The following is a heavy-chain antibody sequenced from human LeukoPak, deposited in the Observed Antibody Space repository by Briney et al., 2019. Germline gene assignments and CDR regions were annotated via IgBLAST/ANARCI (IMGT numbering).Heavy chain of an antibody. Sequence: ASVKVSCKASGYTFTGYYLHWVRQAPGQGLEWMGWINPNSGGTNFAQKFQGWVTMTRDTSISTAYMELSRLRSDDTAVYYCARGYIVGATTFDYWGQGTLVTVSS. V-gene: IGHV1-2*04. D-gene: IGHD1-26*01. CDR3: ARGYIVGATTFDY. J-gene: IGHJ4*02. CDR2: INPNSGGT. CDR1: GYTFTGYY.